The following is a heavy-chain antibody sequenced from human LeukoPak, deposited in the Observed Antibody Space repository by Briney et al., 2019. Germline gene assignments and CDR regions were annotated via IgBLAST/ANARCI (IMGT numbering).Heavy chain of an antibody. CDR3: ARVMGITGTLNDY. D-gene: IGHD1-20*01. Sequence: GASVKVSCKASGYTFTGYYMHWVRQAPGQGLEWMGRINPNSGGTNYAQKFRGRVTMTRDTSISTAYMELSRLRSDDTAVYYCARVMGITGTLNDYWGQGTLVTVSS. V-gene: IGHV1-2*06. CDR2: INPNSGGT. CDR1: GYTFTGYY. J-gene: IGHJ4*02.